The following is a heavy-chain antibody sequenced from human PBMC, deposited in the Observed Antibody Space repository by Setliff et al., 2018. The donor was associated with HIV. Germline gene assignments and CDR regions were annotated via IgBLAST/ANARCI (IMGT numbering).Heavy chain of an antibody. CDR2: IKYDGSEK. D-gene: IGHD3-9*01. Sequence: GGSLRLSCAASGFTFSSYWMSWVRQAPGKGLEWVANIKYDGSEKYYVGSVKGRFTISRDNAKNSLYLQMNSLRAEDTAVYYCAREPHELRYFDWLLYPAYYYYGMDVWGQGTTVTVSS. CDR3: AREPHELRYFDWLLYPAYYYYGMDV. CDR1: GFTFSSYW. J-gene: IGHJ6*02. V-gene: IGHV3-7*01.